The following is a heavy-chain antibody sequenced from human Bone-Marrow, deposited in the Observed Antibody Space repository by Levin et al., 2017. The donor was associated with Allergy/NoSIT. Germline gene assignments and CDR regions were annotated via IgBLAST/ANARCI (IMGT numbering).Heavy chain of an antibody. CDR1: GFSFSSYA. D-gene: IGHD6-13*01. J-gene: IGHJ4*02. Sequence: GGSLRLSCAASGFSFSSYAMSWVRQAPGKGLEWVSAISHSGGDTYYGSAAQGRFTISRDNSKNTLYLQMNSLRAEDTALYYCAKDSRAAAGTFADYWGQGTLVTVSS. V-gene: IGHV3-23*01. CDR3: AKDSRAAAGTFADY. CDR2: ISHSGGDT.